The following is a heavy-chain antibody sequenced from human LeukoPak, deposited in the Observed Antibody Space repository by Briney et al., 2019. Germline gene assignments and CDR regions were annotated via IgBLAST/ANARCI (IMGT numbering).Heavy chain of an antibody. CDR1: GDSVSTYH. J-gene: IGHJ4*02. Sequence: SETVSLTCSVSGDSVSTYHWNWIRKPPGKGLEWIGYMQSTGNSKYNPSLRSRVTMFVDTSKNQVALILSSVTAADTAVYYCARDKRHSYGRYFDHWGQGALVTVSS. CDR2: MQSTGNS. CDR3: ARDKRHSYGRYFDH. V-gene: IGHV4-59*02. D-gene: IGHD5-18*01.